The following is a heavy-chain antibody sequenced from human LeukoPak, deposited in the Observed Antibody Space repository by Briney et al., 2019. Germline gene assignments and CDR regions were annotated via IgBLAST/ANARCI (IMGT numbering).Heavy chain of an antibody. V-gene: IGHV3-74*01. CDR2: INSGGDDT. Sequence: GGSLRLSCAASGFTFSTYWMHWVRQAPGKGLVWVSLINSGGDDTRYADSVKGRFTISRDNAKNTLYLQMNSLRAEDTAVYYCARRIGYSSGHSAVHYFDYWGQGTLVTVSS. CDR1: GFTFSTYW. J-gene: IGHJ4*02. D-gene: IGHD6-19*01. CDR3: ARRIGYSSGHSAVHYFDY.